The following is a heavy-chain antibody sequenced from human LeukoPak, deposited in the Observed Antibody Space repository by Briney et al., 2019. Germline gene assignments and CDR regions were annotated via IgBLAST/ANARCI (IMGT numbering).Heavy chain of an antibody. CDR1: RGSISSYY. D-gene: IGHD3-10*01. V-gene: IGHV4-59*01. CDR2: IYYSGYT. Sequence: PSETLSLTCTVSRGSISSYYWSWIRQPPGKGLEWIGYIYYSGYTNYNPSLKSRVTISVDTSKNQFSLKLSSVTAADTAVYYCARTTMVRGTYYMDVWGKGTTVTISS. J-gene: IGHJ6*03. CDR3: ARTTMVRGTYYMDV.